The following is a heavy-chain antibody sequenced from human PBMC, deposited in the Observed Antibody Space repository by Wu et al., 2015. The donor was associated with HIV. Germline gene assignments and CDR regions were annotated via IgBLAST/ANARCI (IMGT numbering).Heavy chain of an antibody. D-gene: IGHD3-22*01. CDR1: GYTGYSFIGYY. Sequence: QVQLVQSGAEVKKPGASVKVSCKASGYTGYSFIGYYMHWVRQAPGQGPEWMGWINPNSGGTNYAQKFRGRVTMTRDTSITTAYMELRSLRSDDTAVYYCARDTHHYYDSSGYYYPDYWGQGTLVTVSS. CDR2: INPNSGGT. CDR3: ARDTHHYYDSSGYYYPDY. J-gene: IGHJ4*02. V-gene: IGHV1-2*02.